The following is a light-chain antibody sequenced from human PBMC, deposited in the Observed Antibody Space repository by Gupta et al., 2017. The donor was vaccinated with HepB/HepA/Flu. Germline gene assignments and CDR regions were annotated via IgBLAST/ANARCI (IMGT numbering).Light chain of an antibody. CDR1: NIGTKS. J-gene: IGLJ3*02. CDR3: QVWDSTSDHPDWV. V-gene: IGLV3-21*03. Sequence: SYVLTQPPSVSVAPGKTATITCGGNNIGTKSVHWYQQKPGQAPVLVVHDDSDRPSGIPERFSGSNSGNTATLTISRVEAGEEADYYCQVWDSTSDHPDWVFGGGTKLTVL. CDR2: DDS.